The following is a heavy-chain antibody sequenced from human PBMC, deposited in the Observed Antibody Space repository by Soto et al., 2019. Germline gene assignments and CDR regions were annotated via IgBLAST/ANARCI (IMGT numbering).Heavy chain of an antibody. CDR1: GDSFSRST. V-gene: IGHV1-69*02. CDR2: FIPMLGIA. CDR3: AILYDHTSGHFDY. Sequence: QVQLVQSGAEVKRPGSSVKVSCKASGDSFSRSTFSWVRQAPGQGLEWMGRFIPMLGIANYAQTFQGRVTMTADKSTTTAYLDLSSLRSEHTAVYYCAILYDHTSGHFDYWAQGTLFTVSS. J-gene: IGHJ4*02. D-gene: IGHD1-1*01.